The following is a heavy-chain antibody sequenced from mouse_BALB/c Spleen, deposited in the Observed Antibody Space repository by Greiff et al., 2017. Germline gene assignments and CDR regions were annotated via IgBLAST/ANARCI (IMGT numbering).Heavy chain of an antibody. CDR2: INPGSGGT. CDR1: GYAFTNYL. V-gene: IGHV1-54*01. CDR3: AREDLEAMDY. J-gene: IGHJ4*01. Sequence: QVQLKQSGAELVRPGTSVKVSCKASGYAFTNYLIEWVKQRPGQGLEWIGVINPGSGGTNYNEKFKGKATLTADKSSSTAYMQLSSLTSDDSAVYFCAREDLEAMDYWGQGTSVTVSS.